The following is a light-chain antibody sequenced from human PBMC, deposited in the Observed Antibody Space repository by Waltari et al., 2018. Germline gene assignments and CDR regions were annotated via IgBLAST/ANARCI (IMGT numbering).Light chain of an antibody. Sequence: SSELTQDPAVSVAMGQPVRITCQGDSLSSYYSNLYQQRPEQATILVIYDKNNRPSGVPDRFAGSSSHNTGSLTITGAQAEDEASYYCHSRDASGVAGSFGGGTKLTVL. J-gene: IGLJ2*01. V-gene: IGLV3-19*01. CDR1: SLSSYY. CDR3: HSRDASGVAGS. CDR2: DKN.